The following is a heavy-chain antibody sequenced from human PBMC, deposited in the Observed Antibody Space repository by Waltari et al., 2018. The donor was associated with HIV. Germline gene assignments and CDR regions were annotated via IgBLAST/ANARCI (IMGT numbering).Heavy chain of an antibody. D-gene: IGHD2-21*01. CDR2: ISAGNGDT. CDR1: GSTFTSSG. CDR3: ARQRLASVVGNYYYGMDV. V-gene: IGHV1-3*01. J-gene: IGHJ6*02. Sequence: QVHLVQSGAEVKKPGASVKVSCKASGSTFTSSGFNWVRQAPGQRPEWMGWISAGNGDTKYSPKFQGRVTITRDTSANTAYMEMSRLTSEDTAVYFCARQRLASVVGNYYYGMDVWGQGTTVTVSS.